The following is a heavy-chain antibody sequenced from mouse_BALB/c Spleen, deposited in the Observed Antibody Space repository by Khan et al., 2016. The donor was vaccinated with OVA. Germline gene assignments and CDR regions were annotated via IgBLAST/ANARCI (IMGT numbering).Heavy chain of an antibody. V-gene: IGHV1-18*01. CDR3: GRDAGLN. Sequence: VQLKQSGPDLVKPGASVKISCKTSGYTFPEYTVHWVKQSLGKSLDWIGVINPKNGGTAYNQKFKGKATLTVDKSSSTAYMEFRSLTSEDSAVYYCGRDAGLNGGKGTWVTVAS. CDR1: GYTFPEYT. CDR2: INPKNGGT. J-gene: IGHJ4*01. D-gene: IGHD1-3*01.